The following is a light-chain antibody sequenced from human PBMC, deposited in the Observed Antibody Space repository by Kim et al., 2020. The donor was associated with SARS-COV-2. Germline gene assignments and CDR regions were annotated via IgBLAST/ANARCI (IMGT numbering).Light chain of an antibody. V-gene: IGKV3-15*01. J-gene: IGKJ4*01. CDR1: QSVGSN. CDR3: QQYNNWPPLT. Sequence: SPGERATLSCRASQSVGSNLAWYQQKPGQAPRLLIYGASTRATGIPARFSGSGSGTEFTLTISSLQSEDFAVYYCQQYNNWPPLTFGGGTKGDIK. CDR2: GAS.